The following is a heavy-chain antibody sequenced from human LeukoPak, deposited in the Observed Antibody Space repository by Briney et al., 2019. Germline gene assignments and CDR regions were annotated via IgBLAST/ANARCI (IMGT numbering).Heavy chain of an antibody. Sequence: SETLSLTCAVYGGSFSGYYWSWIRQPPGKGLEWIGEINHSGTTNYNPSLRSRVAISDDTSNNQFFLRLTSVTTTDTAVYYCARTGRRGYFDFWGRGTLVTVSS. V-gene: IGHV4-34*01. J-gene: IGHJ2*01. CDR3: ARTGRRGYFDF. CDR1: GGSFSGYY. D-gene: IGHD1-14*01. CDR2: INHSGTT.